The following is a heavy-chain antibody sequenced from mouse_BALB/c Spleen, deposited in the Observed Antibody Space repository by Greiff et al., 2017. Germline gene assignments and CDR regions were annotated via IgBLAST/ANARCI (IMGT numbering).Heavy chain of an antibody. CDR2: ISSGSSTI. J-gene: IGHJ4*01. Sequence: EVMLVESGGGLVQPGGSRKLSCAASGFTFSSFGMHWVRQAPEKGLEWVAYISSGSSTIYYADTVKGRFTISRDNPKNTLFLQMTSLRSEDTAMYYCARQLLRSSMDYWGQGTSVTVSS. CDR1: GFTFSSFG. V-gene: IGHV5-17*02. D-gene: IGHD1-1*01. CDR3: ARQLLRSSMDY.